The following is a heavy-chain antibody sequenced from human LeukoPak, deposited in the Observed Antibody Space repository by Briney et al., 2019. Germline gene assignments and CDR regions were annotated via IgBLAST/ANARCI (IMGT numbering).Heavy chain of an antibody. V-gene: IGHV1-24*01. CDR2: FDPEDGET. J-gene: IGHJ4*02. D-gene: IGHD4-23*01. Sequence: ASVKVSCKVSGYTLTELSMHWVRQAPGKGLEWMGGFDPEDGETIYAQKFQGRVTMTEDTSTDTAYMELSSLRSEDTAVYYCATDRPSYGGNLYFDYWGQGTLVTVSS. CDR3: ATDRPSYGGNLYFDY. CDR1: GYTLTELS.